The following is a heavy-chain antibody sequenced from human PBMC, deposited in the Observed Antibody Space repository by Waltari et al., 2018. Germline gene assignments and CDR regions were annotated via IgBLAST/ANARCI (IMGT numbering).Heavy chain of an antibody. CDR1: GGSFSGYY. D-gene: IGHD4-17*01. CDR3: ARDRGTTTVTTG. Sequence: QVQLQQWGAGLLKPSETLSLTCAVYGGSFSGYYWSWIRQPPGKGLEWIGEINHSGSTNYNPSLKSRVTISVDKSKNQFSLKLSSVTAADTAVYYCARDRGTTTVTTGWGQGTLVTVSS. V-gene: IGHV4-34*01. CDR2: INHSGST. J-gene: IGHJ4*02.